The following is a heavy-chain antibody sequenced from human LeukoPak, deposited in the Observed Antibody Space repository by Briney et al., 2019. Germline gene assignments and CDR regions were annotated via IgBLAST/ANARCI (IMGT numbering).Heavy chain of an antibody. Sequence: GGPLRLFCAPSGFPLSSYGMLGLRQAPGKGLEGVAVISYDGSNKYYADSVNGRFTISRDNSKNTMYLQMNSLRAEDTAVYYCAKDGDFWSGYYTLYYYYYMDVWGKGTTVTVSS. J-gene: IGHJ6*03. CDR3: AKDGDFWSGYYTLYYYYYMDV. CDR1: GFPLSSYG. D-gene: IGHD3-3*01. V-gene: IGHV3-30*18. CDR2: ISYDGSNK.